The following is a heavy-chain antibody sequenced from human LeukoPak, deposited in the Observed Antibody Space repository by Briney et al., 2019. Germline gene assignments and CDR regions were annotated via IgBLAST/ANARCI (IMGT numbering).Heavy chain of an antibody. J-gene: IGHJ3*02. D-gene: IGHD3-3*01. CDR2: IYYSGST. Sequence: SETLSLTCTVSGGSISSYYWSWIRQPPGKGLEWIGYIYYSGSTNYNPSLKSRVTISVDTSKNQFSLKLSSVTAADTAVYYCARSVVRYYDFWSGYPSGAFDIWGQGTMVTVSS. CDR3: ARSVVRYYDFWSGYPSGAFDI. V-gene: IGHV4-59*01. CDR1: GGSISSYY.